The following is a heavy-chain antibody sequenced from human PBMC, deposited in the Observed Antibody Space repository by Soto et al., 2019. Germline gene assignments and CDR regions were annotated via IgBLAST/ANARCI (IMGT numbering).Heavy chain of an antibody. D-gene: IGHD3-10*01. CDR2: IYHSGST. J-gene: IGHJ6*02. CDR3: ARDRDGSGYGMAV. V-gene: IGHV4-30-2*01. Sequence: SETLSLTCAVSGGCISSGGYSWSWIRQPPGKGLEWIGYIYHSGSTYYNPSLKSRVTISVDRSKNQFSLKLSSVTAADTAVYYCARDRDGSGYGMAVWGQGTTVTVSS. CDR1: GGCISSGGYS.